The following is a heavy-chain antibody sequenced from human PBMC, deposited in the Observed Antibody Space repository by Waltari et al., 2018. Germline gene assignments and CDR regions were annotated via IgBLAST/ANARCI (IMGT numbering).Heavy chain of an antibody. Sequence: QVQLVESGGGVVQPGRSLRVSCAASGFTFSNYAMPWVRQAPGKGLDWVAVVSSDGSITYYAESVKGRFTISRDNSKNTVYLQMSSLRAEDTGIYYCAREIGYSGALDYWGLGDLVTVSS. V-gene: IGHV3-30*15. CDR1: GFTFSNYA. D-gene: IGHD2-15*01. J-gene: IGHJ4*02. CDR3: AREIGYSGALDY. CDR2: VSSDGSIT.